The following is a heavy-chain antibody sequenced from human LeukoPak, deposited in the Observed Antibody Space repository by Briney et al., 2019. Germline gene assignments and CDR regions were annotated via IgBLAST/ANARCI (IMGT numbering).Heavy chain of an antibody. CDR3: ARLTIFGVVINY. CDR1: GGSISSSSYY. D-gene: IGHD3-3*01. CDR2: IYYSGST. J-gene: IGHJ4*02. V-gene: IGHV4-39*01. Sequence: SETLSLTCTVSGGSISSSSYYWGWIRQPPGKGLEWIGSIYYSGSTYYNPSLKSRVTISVDASKNQFSLKLSSVTAADTAVYYCARLTIFGVVINYWGQGTLVTVSS.